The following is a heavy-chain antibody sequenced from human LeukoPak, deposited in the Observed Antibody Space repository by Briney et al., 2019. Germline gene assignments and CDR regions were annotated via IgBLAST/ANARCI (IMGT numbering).Heavy chain of an antibody. V-gene: IGHV3-74*01. CDR1: EFTLSRYW. D-gene: IGHD3-10*01. CDR2: INNDGSIT. J-gene: IGHJ4*02. Sequence: GGSLRLSCAASEFTLSRYWMHWVRQAPGRGLVWVSNINNDGSITIYADSVKGRFTISRDNAKNTLYLQMNSLRAEDTAVYYCARGGERGDYWGQGTLVTVSS. CDR3: ARGGERGDY.